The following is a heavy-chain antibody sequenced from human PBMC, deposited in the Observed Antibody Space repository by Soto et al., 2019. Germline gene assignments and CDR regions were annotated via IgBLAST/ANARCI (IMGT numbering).Heavy chain of an antibody. Sequence: SETLSLTCTDSGGSISSYYWSWVRQPPGEGLEWIGYIYYSGSTNYNPSLKSRVTISVDTSKNQFSLKLSSVTAADTAVYYCARGLVFREYSSSSPFDYWGQGTLVTVSS. D-gene: IGHD6-6*01. V-gene: IGHV4-59*01. CDR3: ARGLVFREYSSSSPFDY. J-gene: IGHJ4*02. CDR1: GGSISSYY. CDR2: IYYSGST.